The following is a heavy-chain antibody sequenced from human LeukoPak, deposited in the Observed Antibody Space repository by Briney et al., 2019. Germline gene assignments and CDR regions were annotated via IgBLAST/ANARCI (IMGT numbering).Heavy chain of an antibody. CDR1: GFTFSSYS. CDR2: ISSSSYI. V-gene: IGHV3-21*01. Sequence: GGSLRLSCAASGFTFSSYSMNWVRQAPGKGLEWVSSISSSSYIYYADSVKGRFTISRDNAKNSLYLQMNSLRAEDTAVYYCARDSKQWLVPYYFDYWGQGTLVTVSS. J-gene: IGHJ4*02. CDR3: ARDSKQWLVPYYFDY. D-gene: IGHD6-19*01.